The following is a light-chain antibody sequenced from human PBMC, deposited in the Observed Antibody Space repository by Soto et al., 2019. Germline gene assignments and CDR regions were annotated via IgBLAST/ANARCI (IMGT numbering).Light chain of an antibody. CDR2: QVT. V-gene: IGLV2-14*01. Sequence: QSALTQSRSVSGSPGQSVTISCTGTSSDVGVYNYVSWYQQQPGKAPKLMIYQVTNRPSGVSNRFSGSRSGNTASLTISGLQAEDEADYYCSSYTDSSNYVFGTGTKVTVL. CDR3: SSYTDSSNYV. CDR1: SSDVGVYNY. J-gene: IGLJ1*01.